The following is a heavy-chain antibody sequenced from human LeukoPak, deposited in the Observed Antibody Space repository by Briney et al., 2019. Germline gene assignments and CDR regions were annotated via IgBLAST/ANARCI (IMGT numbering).Heavy chain of an antibody. D-gene: IGHD7-27*01. CDR1: GYSFTSYW. Sequence: MTGESLKISCKGSGYSFTSYWIGWVRQMPGKGLEWMGIIYPDDADTRYSPSFQGQVTISADKSISTAYLQWSSLKASDTAMYYCARRWEATGGPIDYWGQGTLVTVSS. V-gene: IGHV5-51*01. CDR2: IYPDDADT. J-gene: IGHJ4*02. CDR3: ARRWEATGGPIDY.